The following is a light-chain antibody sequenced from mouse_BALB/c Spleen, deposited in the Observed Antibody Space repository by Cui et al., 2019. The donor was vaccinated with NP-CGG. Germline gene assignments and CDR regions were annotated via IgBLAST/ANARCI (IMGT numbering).Light chain of an antibody. V-gene: IGLV1*01. CDR1: TGADTTSNY. CDR3: ALWYSNHWV. CDR2: DTN. J-gene: IGLJ1*01. Sequence: AVVIQESAPITSPGDTVTLTSLSSTGADTTSNYDKCVQEKPAHIYSCLRGDTNNRAPGIPDRFWGSLIGDKGPLTITGAQTEDGAIYFCALWYSNHWVFGGGTKLTVL.